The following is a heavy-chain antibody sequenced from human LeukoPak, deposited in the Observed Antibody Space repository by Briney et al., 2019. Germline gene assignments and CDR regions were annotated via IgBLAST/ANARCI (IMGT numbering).Heavy chain of an antibody. V-gene: IGHV3-30*18. J-gene: IGHJ4*02. CDR2: ISYDGSNK. CDR1: GFTFSSYG. Sequence: PGRSLRLSCAASGFTFSSYGMHWVRQAPGKGLEWVAVISYDGSNKYYADSVKGRFTISRDNSKNTLYLQMNSLRAEDTAVYYCAKVGYSYGLSTFLDYWGQGTLVTVSS. CDR3: AKVGYSYGLSTFLDY. D-gene: IGHD5-18*01.